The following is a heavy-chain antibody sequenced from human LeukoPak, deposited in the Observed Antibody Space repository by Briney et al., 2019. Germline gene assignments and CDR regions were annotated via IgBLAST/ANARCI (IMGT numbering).Heavy chain of an antibody. Sequence: PGGSLRLSCAASGFTFSSYWMSWVRQAPGKGLEWVANIKQDGSEKYYVDSVKGRFTISRDNAKNSLYLQMNSLRAEDTAVYYCARGWGNPRGYFDYWGQGTLVTVSS. J-gene: IGHJ4*02. D-gene: IGHD3-16*01. CDR2: IKQDGSEK. CDR3: ARGWGNPRGYFDY. CDR1: GFTFSSYW. V-gene: IGHV3-7*01.